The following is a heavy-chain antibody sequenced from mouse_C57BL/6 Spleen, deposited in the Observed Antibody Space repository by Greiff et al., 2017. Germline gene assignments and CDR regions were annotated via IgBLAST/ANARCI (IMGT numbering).Heavy chain of an antibody. Sequence: QVQLQQSGAELVKPGASVKISCKASGYAFSSYWMNWVKQRPGKGLEWIGQIYPGDGDTNYNGKFKGKATLTADKSSSTAYMQLSSLTSEDSAVYFCARLGGSSGPYYFDYWGQGTTLTVSS. CDR2: IYPGDGDT. V-gene: IGHV1-80*01. J-gene: IGHJ2*01. CDR1: GYAFSSYW. CDR3: ARLGGSSGPYYFDY. D-gene: IGHD3-2*02.